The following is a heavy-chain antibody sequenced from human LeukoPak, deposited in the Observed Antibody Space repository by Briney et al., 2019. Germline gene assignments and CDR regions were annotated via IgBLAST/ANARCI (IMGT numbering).Heavy chain of an antibody. V-gene: IGHV3-23*01. D-gene: IGHD4/OR15-4a*01. Sequence: GGSLRLSCAASGFIFRNYAMSWVRQAPGEGLEWVSGISDNGGGTYYADSLKGRFTISRDNSKNMLYLQMNSLRAEDTAVYYCAKESGALGAPLYDYWGRGILVTASS. CDR3: AKESGALGAPLYDY. CDR2: ISDNGGGT. CDR1: GFIFRNYA. J-gene: IGHJ4*02.